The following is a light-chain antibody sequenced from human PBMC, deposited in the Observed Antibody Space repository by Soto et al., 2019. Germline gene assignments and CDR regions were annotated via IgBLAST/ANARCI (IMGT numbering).Light chain of an antibody. CDR3: QQYNNWPPWT. CDR1: QSVDSNY. CDR2: GAS. J-gene: IGKJ1*01. V-gene: IGKV3-20*01. Sequence: EIVLTQSPGTLSLSPRERATLSCRASQSVDSNYLSWYQQKPGQAPRLLIYGASSSATGIPDRFSGSGSGTEFNLTISRLEPEDFAVYYCQQYNNWPPWTFGQATKVDI.